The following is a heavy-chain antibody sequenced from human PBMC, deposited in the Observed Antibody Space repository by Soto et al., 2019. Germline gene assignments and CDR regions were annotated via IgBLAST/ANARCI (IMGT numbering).Heavy chain of an antibody. Sequence: PSETLSLTCNVSGGSISPDYWGWIRQPPGKGLEWIGSIYYSGSTYYNPSLKSRVTISVDTSKNQFSLKLSSVTAADTAVYYCARLYCSGGSCYIYYYYMDVWGKGTTVTVSS. D-gene: IGHD2-15*01. CDR3: ARLYCSGGSCYIYYYYMDV. J-gene: IGHJ6*03. CDR2: IYYSGST. V-gene: IGHV4-39*01. CDR1: GGSISPDY.